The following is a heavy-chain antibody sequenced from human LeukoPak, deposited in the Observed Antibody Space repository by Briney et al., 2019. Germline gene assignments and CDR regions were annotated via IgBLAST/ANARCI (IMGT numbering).Heavy chain of an antibody. D-gene: IGHD4-11*01. CDR1: GFTFSSYS. V-gene: IGHV3-21*01. Sequence: GGSLRLSCAASGFTFSSYSMNWVRQAPGKGLEWVSSISSSSSYIYYADSVKGRFTISRDNAKNSLYLQMNSLRAEDTAVYYCARDTTVPTRYYYYMDVWGKGTTVTVSS. CDR2: ISSSSSYI. CDR3: ARDTTVPTRYYYYMDV. J-gene: IGHJ6*03.